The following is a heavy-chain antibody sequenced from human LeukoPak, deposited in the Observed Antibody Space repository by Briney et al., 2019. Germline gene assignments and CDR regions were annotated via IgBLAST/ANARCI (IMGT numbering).Heavy chain of an antibody. CDR1: GGSISSYY. Sequence: SETLSLTCTVAGGSISSYYWSWIRQPPGKGLEWIGYIYYSGSTNYNPSLKSRVTISVATSKNQFSLKLRSVTAADTAVYYCARGQWELPVGFDYWGQGTLVTVSS. V-gene: IGHV4-59*01. D-gene: IGHD1-26*01. J-gene: IGHJ4*02. CDR3: ARGQWELPVGFDY. CDR2: IYYSGST.